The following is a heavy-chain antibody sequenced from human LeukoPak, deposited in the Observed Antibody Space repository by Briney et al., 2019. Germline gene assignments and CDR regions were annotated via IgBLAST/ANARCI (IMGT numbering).Heavy chain of an antibody. D-gene: IGHD3-9*01. J-gene: IGHJ4*02. CDR1: GFTFSSYG. CDR2: ISGSGGST. CDR3: ARAPPYYDILTGYYAPNFDY. Sequence: GGSLRLSCAASGFTFSSYGMSWVRQAPGKGLEWVSAISGSGGSTYYADSVKGRFTISRDNSKNTLFLQMNSLRAEDTALYYCARAPPYYDILTGYYAPNFDYWGQGTLVTVSS. V-gene: IGHV3-23*01.